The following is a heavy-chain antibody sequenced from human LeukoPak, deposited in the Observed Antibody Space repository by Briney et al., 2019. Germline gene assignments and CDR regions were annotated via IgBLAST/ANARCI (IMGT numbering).Heavy chain of an antibody. CDR2: FDLEDGET. Sequence: APVKVSCKVSGYTLTELSMHWVRQAPGKGGEWMGGFDLEDGETIYAQKFQGRVTMTEDTSTDTAYMYLSSLRSEDTAVYYCATAGDTANGGECFDYWGQGPLVTVSS. CDR1: GYTLTELS. V-gene: IGHV1-24*01. D-gene: IGHD5-18*01. J-gene: IGHJ4*02. CDR3: ATAGDTANGGECFDY.